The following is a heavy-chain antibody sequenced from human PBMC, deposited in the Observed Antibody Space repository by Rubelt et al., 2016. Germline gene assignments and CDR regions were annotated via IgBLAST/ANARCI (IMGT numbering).Heavy chain of an antibody. CDR2: INHRGST. Sequence: QVQLQQWGAGLLKPSETLSLTCAVYGGSFSGYYWNWIRQPPGKGLEWIGEINHRGSTNYNPSRKSRVTRSVDTSKNQFSLKLSSVTAADTAVYYCARTSGGNCWDAFDIWGQGTMVTVSP. D-gene: IGHD2-15*01. CDR3: ARTSGGNCWDAFDI. V-gene: IGHV4-34*01. J-gene: IGHJ3*02. CDR1: GGSFSGYY.